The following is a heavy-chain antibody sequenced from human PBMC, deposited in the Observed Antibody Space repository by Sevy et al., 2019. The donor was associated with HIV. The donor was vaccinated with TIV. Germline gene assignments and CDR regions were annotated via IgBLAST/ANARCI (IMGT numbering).Heavy chain of an antibody. CDR2: ISAYNGNT. V-gene: IGHV1-18*01. CDR1: GYTFTSYG. CDR3: ARGHFYGSGSFRIYYGMDV. Sequence: ASVKVSCKASGYTFTSYGISWVRQAPGQGLEWMGWISAYNGNTNYAQKLQGRVTMTTDTSTSTAYMELRSLRSDDTAVYYCARGHFYGSGSFRIYYGMDVRGQGTTVTVSS. D-gene: IGHD3-10*01. J-gene: IGHJ6*02.